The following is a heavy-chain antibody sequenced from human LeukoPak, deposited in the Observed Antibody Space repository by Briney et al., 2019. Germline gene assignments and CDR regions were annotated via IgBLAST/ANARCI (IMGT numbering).Heavy chain of an antibody. CDR1: GFTFSSYS. J-gene: IGHJ6*02. CDR3: ARVGYYGSGSYYNYYYGMDV. D-gene: IGHD3-10*01. V-gene: IGHV3-21*01. CDR2: ISSGSGYI. Sequence: GGSLRLSCAASGFTFSSYSMNWVRQAPGKGLEWVSSISSGSGYIYYADSVKGRFTISRDNAKNSLYLQMNSLRAEDTAVYYCARVGYYGSGSYYNYYYGMDVWGQGTTVTVSS.